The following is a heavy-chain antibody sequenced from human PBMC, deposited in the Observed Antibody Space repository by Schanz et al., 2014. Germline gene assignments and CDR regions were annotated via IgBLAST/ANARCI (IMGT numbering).Heavy chain of an antibody. D-gene: IGHD3-16*01. J-gene: IGHJ6*02. CDR3: TKGRTFGR. CDR1: GYTFTSYD. CDR2: MNSKTGNT. V-gene: IGHV1-8*01. Sequence: QVQLVQSGAEVKQPGASVKVSCKASGYTFTSYDINWVRQATGQGLEWMGWMNSKTGNTGYAQRFQGRVTMTRNTSITTAYLELSSLRSGDTAVYYCTKGRTFGRWGQGTTVTVSS.